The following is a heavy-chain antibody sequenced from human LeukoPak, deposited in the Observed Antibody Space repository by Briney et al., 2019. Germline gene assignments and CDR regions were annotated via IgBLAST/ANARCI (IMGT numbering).Heavy chain of an antibody. D-gene: IGHD3-10*01. CDR1: GFSFSSAW. J-gene: IGHJ5*02. V-gene: IGHV3-15*01. CDR3: ATTSYGSGSP. Sequence: GGSFRLSCAASGFSFSSAWMSWVRRAPGKGLEWVGLIKSKTDGGTTDYAAPVKGRFTVSRDDSENMLYLQMNNLKTEDTAVYYCATTSYGSGSPWGQGTLVTVSS. CDR2: IKSKTDGGTT.